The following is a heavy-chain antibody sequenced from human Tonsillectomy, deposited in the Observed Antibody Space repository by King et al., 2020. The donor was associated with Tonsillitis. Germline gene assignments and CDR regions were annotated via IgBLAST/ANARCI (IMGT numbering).Heavy chain of an antibody. CDR3: AGDHDTSAYASFDY. J-gene: IGHJ4*02. Sequence: VQLQEAGPGLVKPSETLSLTLTVSWGAISNYYRSWIRQPPRKGLEWIGDISFTGGTNYNPPLKSRVTISLDTSKNHLSLNPGPVTAADTAVYYCAGDHDTSAYASFDYWGQGTLVTVSS. D-gene: IGHD3-22*01. CDR1: WGAISNYY. CDR2: ISFTGGT. V-gene: IGHV4-59*01.